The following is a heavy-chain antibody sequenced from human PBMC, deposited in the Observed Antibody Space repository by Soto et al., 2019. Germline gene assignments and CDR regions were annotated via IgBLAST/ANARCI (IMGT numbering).Heavy chain of an antibody. Sequence: EVQLVESGGGLVQPGRSLRLSCAASGFTFDDYAMHWVRQAPGKGPEWVSGISWNSGSIGYADSVKGRFTISRDNAKNSLYLQMNSLRAEDTALYYCAKSLGYCSGGSCFDAFDIWGQGTMVTVSS. CDR2: ISWNSGSI. V-gene: IGHV3-9*01. CDR3: AKSLGYCSGGSCFDAFDI. CDR1: GFTFDDYA. J-gene: IGHJ3*02. D-gene: IGHD2-15*01.